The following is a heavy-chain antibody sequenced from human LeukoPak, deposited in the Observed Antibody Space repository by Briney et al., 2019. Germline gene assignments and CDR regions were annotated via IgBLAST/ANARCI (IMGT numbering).Heavy chain of an antibody. Sequence: GGSLRLSCAPSGFTVSSNYMNWVRQAPGKGLEWVSVIYSGGSTYYADSVKGRFTISRDNSKNTLYLQMNSLRAEDTAVYYCARDVSYGWYYFDYWGQGTLVTVSS. V-gene: IGHV3-53*01. CDR1: GFTVSSNY. CDR3: ARDVSYGWYYFDY. J-gene: IGHJ4*02. CDR2: IYSGGST. D-gene: IGHD5-18*01.